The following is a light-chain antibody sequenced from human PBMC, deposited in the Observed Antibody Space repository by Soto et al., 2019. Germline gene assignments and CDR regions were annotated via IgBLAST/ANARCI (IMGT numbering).Light chain of an antibody. Sequence: QSALTQPASVTGSPGQSITISCTGTGSDVGGFNYVSWYQQYPGKVPKLMIYEVSNRPSGVSNRFSGSKSGNTASLTISGLQAEDEADYYCSSYTSSSTVIFAGGTKVTVL. CDR1: GSDVGGFNY. V-gene: IGLV2-14*01. CDR2: EVS. J-gene: IGLJ2*01. CDR3: SSYTSSSTVI.